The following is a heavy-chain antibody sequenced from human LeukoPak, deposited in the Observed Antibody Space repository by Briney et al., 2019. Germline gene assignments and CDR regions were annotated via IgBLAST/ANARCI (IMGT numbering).Heavy chain of an antibody. Sequence: GGSLRLSCAASGFTFSSYEMNWVRQAPGKGLEWGSYISSSGSTIYYADSVKGRFTIPKDNAKNSLYLQMSSLRAEDTAVYYCARLLVYNSGGEAFDHWGQGTLVTVSS. V-gene: IGHV3-48*03. CDR2: ISSSGSTI. CDR1: GFTFSSYE. J-gene: IGHJ4*02. CDR3: ARLLVYNSGGEAFDH. D-gene: IGHD1-20*01.